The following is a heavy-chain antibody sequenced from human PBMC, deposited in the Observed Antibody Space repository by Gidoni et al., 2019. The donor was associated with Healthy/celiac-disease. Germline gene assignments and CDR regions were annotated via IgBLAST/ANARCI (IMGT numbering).Heavy chain of an antibody. CDR2: IYPGDSDT. V-gene: IGHV5-51*01. CDR1: GYSFPSSW. D-gene: IGHD6-19*01. CDR3: ARQREGGYSSGWSGPFDY. J-gene: IGHJ4*02. Sequence: EVPLVQSGAVLKKPGASLHLSCKGSGYSFPSSWSGWVRQIPGKGLEWIGIIYPGDSDTRYRPSYQGQVTIAADKTISTAYLQWSSLKAADTAMYCGARQREGGYSSGWSGPFDYWGQGTLVTVSS.